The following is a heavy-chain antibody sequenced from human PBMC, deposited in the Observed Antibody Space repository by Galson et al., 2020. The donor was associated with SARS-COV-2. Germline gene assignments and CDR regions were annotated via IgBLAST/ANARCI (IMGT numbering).Heavy chain of an antibody. V-gene: IGHV3-21*01. Sequence: GESLKISCAASGFTSSSYSMNWVRQAPGKGLEWVSSISSSSSYIYYADSVNGRFTISRDNAKNSLYLQMNSLRAEDTAVYYCASGAVAGTRELYYYYGMDVWGQGTTVTVS. CDR2: ISSSSSYI. CDR1: GFTSSSYS. CDR3: ASGAVAGTRELYYYYGMDV. D-gene: IGHD6-19*01. J-gene: IGHJ6*02.